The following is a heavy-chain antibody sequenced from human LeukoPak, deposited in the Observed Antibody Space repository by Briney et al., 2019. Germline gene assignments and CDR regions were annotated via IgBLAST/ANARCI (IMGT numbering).Heavy chain of an antibody. V-gene: IGHV1-69*02. J-gene: IGHJ5*02. Sequence: SVKVSCKASGGTFSSYTISWVRQAPGQGLEWMGRIIPILGIANYAQKSQGRVTITADKSTSTAYMELSSLRSEDTAVYYCASQNTIFGVVRFDPWGQGTLVTVSS. CDR2: IIPILGIA. D-gene: IGHD3-3*01. CDR1: GGTFSSYT. CDR3: ASQNTIFGVVRFDP.